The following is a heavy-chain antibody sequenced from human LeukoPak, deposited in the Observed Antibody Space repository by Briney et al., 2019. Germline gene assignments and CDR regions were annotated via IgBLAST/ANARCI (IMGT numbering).Heavy chain of an antibody. CDR3: ARYLVAGFYHPYDGFDP. V-gene: IGHV4-34*01. D-gene: IGHD5-12*01. CDR1: GFTFSSYS. CDR2: INHSGST. J-gene: IGHJ5*02. Sequence: PGGSLRLSCAASGFTFSSYSMNWIRQPPGKGLEWIGEINHSGSTKYNPSLKSRVTISVDTSKNQFSLKLSSVTAADTAVYYCARYLVAGFYHPYDGFDPWGQGTLVTVSS.